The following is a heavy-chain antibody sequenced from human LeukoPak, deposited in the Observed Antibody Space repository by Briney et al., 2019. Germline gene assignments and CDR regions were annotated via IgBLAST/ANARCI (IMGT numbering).Heavy chain of an antibody. CDR2: IYYSGST. D-gene: IGHD3-9*01. Sequence: SSETLSLTCTVSGGSISSGGYYWSWIRQHPGKGMDWIGYIYYSGSTYYNPSLKSRVTISVDTSKNQFSLKLSSVTAADTAVYYCARDLVTPHYDILTGYYDYYYYGMDVWGQGTTVTVSS. V-gene: IGHV4-31*03. CDR1: GGSISSGGYY. J-gene: IGHJ6*02. CDR3: ARDLVTPHYDILTGYYDYYYYGMDV.